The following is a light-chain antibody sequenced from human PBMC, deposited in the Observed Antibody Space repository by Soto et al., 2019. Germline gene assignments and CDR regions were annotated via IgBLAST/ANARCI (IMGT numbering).Light chain of an antibody. J-gene: IGKJ4*01. Sequence: DIQMTQSPSSLSASVGDRVTITCRASQGIRNDLGWYQQKPGKAPKLLIYAASSLQSGVPSRFSGSGSGTEFTLTVTSLQPEDFATYYCQHIDTFRLTFGGGTKVDIK. CDR2: AAS. CDR1: QGIRND. CDR3: QHIDTFRLT. V-gene: IGKV1-17*01.